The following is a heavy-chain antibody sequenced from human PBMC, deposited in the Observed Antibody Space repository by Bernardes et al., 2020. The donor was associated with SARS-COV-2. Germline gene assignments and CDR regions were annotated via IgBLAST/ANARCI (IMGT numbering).Heavy chain of an antibody. J-gene: IGHJ5*02. CDR2: FDPEDGET. CDR3: ATDLCSSTSCYDRWFDP. Sequence: ASVKVSCKVSGYTLTELSIHWVRQAPGKGLEWMGGFDPEDGETIYAQKFQGRVTMTEDTSTDTAYMELSSLRSEDTAVYYCATDLCSSTSCYDRWFDPWGQGTLVTVSS. V-gene: IGHV1-24*01. CDR1: GYTLTELS. D-gene: IGHD2-2*01.